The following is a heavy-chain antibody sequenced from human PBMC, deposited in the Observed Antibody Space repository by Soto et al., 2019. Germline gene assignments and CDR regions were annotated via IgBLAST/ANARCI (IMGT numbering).Heavy chain of an antibody. CDR3: ARGICKYSSWYEPHTWFDA. CDR2: IYYSGST. D-gene: IGHD6-13*01. Sequence: PSETLSLTCTVSGGSISSGGYYWSWILQHPGKGLEWIGYIYYSGSTYYNPSLKSRVTISVDTSKNQFSLKLSSVTAADTDVYYCARGICKYSSWYEPHTWFDAWGQGALVTVSS. J-gene: IGHJ5*02. CDR1: GGSISSGGYY. V-gene: IGHV4-31*03.